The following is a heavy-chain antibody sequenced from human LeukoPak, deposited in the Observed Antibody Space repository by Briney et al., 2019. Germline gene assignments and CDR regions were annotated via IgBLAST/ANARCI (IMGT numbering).Heavy chain of an antibody. V-gene: IGHV3-30*18. D-gene: IGHD2-8*01. CDR2: ISYDGSNK. CDR1: GFTFSSYG. CDR3: AKDQGGYCTNGVCFTLDY. Sequence: GRSLRLSCAASGFTFSSYGMHWVRQAPGKGLEWVAVISYDGSNKYYADFVKGRFTISRDNSKNTLYLQMNSLRAEDTAVYYCAKDQGGYCTNGVCFTLDYWGQGTLVTVSS. J-gene: IGHJ4*02.